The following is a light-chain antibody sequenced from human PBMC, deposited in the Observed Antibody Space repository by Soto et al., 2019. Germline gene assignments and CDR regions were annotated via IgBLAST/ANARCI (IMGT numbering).Light chain of an antibody. Sequence: DIQLTQSPSFLSASVGDRVTITCRASQPISNYLAWYQQKPGKAPKLLIYATSTLQSWVSSRFSGSGSGTEFTLTISSLQPEDFATYYGQQLNSYPWTFGRGTKVEIK. CDR1: QPISNY. CDR3: QQLNSYPWT. J-gene: IGKJ1*01. CDR2: ATS. V-gene: IGKV1-9*01.